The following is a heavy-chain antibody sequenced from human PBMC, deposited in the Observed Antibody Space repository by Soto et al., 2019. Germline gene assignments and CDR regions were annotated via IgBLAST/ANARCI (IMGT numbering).Heavy chain of an antibody. CDR2: IKQDGSEI. CDR3: ARKLYGDPNY. V-gene: IGHV3-7*01. Sequence: EVQLVESGGGFVQPGGSLRLSCAVSGVTFSNYWMTWVRQAPGKGLEWVANIKQDGSEINYVDSVKGRFTISRDNAKNSLFLQMNSLRAEDTAVYYCARKLYGDPNYWGKGTLVTVSS. J-gene: IGHJ4*02. CDR1: GVTFSNYW. D-gene: IGHD2-21*02.